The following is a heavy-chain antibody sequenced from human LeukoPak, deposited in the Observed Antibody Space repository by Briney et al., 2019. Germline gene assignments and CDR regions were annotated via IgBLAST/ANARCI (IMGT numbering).Heavy chain of an antibody. J-gene: IGHJ4*02. CDR1: GFIFSNYG. D-gene: IGHD2-2*01. CDR2: ISYDGNNK. Sequence: PGGSLRLSCAASGFIFSNYGMHWVRQAPGKGLEWVAVISYDGNNKYYADSVKGRFTISRDNSKNTLYLQMNSLRAEDTAVYYCAKDGSWAVVPAERSPSSPDYWGQGTLVTVSS. V-gene: IGHV3-30*18. CDR3: AKDGSWAVVPAERSPSSPDY.